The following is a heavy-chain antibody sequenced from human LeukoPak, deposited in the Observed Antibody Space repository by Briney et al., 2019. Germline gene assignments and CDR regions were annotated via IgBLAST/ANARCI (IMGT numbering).Heavy chain of an antibody. CDR1: GFTFSDYY. CDR3: ARPYGDYATGMDV. CDR2: ISSSSSTI. Sequence: GGSLRLSCAVSGFTFSDYYMSWIRQSPGKGLEWVSYISSSSSTIHYADSVKGRFTISRDNAKNSLYLQMNSLRAEDTAVYYCARPYGDYATGMDVWGQGTTVTVSS. V-gene: IGHV3-11*01. D-gene: IGHD4-17*01. J-gene: IGHJ6*02.